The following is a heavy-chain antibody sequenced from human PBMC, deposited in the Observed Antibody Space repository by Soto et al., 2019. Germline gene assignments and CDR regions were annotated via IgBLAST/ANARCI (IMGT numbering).Heavy chain of an antibody. CDR2: ISAYNGNT. CDR3: ARDGSLGDIQLWFVY. Sequence: GASVKVSCKASGYTFTSYGISWVRQAPGQGLEWMGWISAYNGNTNYAQKLQGRVTMTTDTSTSTAYMELRSLRSDDTAVYYCARDGSLGDIQLWFVYWGQGTLVTVSS. J-gene: IGHJ4*02. D-gene: IGHD5-18*01. CDR1: GYTFTSYG. V-gene: IGHV1-18*01.